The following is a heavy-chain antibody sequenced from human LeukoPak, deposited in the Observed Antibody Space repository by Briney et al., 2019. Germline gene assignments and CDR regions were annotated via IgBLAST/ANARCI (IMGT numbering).Heavy chain of an antibody. CDR2: INHSGST. J-gene: IGHJ4*02. CDR1: SGSFSGYY. Sequence: PSETLSLTCAVYSGSFSGYYWSWIRQPPGKGLEWLGEINHSGSTNYNPSLKSRVTISVDTSKNQFSLKLSSVTAADTAVYYCARKDSMDDFDYWGQGTLVTVSS. CDR3: ARKDSMDDFDY. V-gene: IGHV4-34*01. D-gene: IGHD4-11*01.